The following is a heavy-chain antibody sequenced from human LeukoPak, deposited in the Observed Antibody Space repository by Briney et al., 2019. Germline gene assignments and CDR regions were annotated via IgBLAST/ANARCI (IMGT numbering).Heavy chain of an antibody. CDR1: GGSFSGYY. CDR2: INHSGST. J-gene: IGHJ6*03. CDR3: ARLDIVVVPAARQYYYYMDV. D-gene: IGHD2-2*01. V-gene: IGHV4-34*01. Sequence: SETLSLTCAVYGGSFSGYYWSWIRQPPGKGLEWIGEINHSGSTNYNPSLKSRVTISVDTSKNQFSLKLSSVTAADTAVYYCARLDIVVVPAARQYYYYMDVWGKGTTVTASS.